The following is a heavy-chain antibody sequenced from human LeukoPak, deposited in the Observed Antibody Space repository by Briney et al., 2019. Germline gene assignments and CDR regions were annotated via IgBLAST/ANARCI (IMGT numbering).Heavy chain of an antibody. J-gene: IGHJ4*02. Sequence: GGSLRLSCAASGFTFSSYGMHWVRQAPDKGLEWVAVISYDASNKYYGDSVKGRFTISRDNSKNTLYLQMNSLRAEDTAVYYCAKGVYCSGGSCYSAFGYWGQGTLVTVSS. D-gene: IGHD2-15*01. CDR1: GFTFSSYG. CDR3: AKGVYCSGGSCYSAFGY. CDR2: ISYDASNK. V-gene: IGHV3-30*02.